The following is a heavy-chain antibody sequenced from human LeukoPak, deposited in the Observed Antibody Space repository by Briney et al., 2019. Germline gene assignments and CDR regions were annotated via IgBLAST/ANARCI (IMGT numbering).Heavy chain of an antibody. CDR2: INPNSGDT. CDR3: ARARWQLVPYFDS. J-gene: IGHJ4*02. D-gene: IGHD6-6*01. V-gene: IGHV1-2*02. CDR1: GYTFTDYY. Sequence: ASVKVSCKASGYTFTDYYMHWVRQAPGQGLEWMGWINPNSGDTNFAQKFQGRVAMTRDTYISTAYVELGSLRSDDTAVYFCARARWQLVPYFDSWGQGTLVTVSS.